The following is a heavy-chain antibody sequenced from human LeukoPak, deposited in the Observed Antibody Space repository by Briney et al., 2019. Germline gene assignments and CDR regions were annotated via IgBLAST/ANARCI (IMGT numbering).Heavy chain of an antibody. CDR1: GYSFPTYW. CDR2: VYPDGSNI. J-gene: IGHJ4*02. V-gene: IGHV5-51*01. Sequence: GESLKISCKGSGYSFPTYWIAWVRQMPGKGLEWMGIVYPDGSNIRYSPSFQGQVTISADKSISTAYLQWSSLKASDTAMYYCARPPSRGYSSSFEYWGRGTLVTVSS. D-gene: IGHD2-2*03. CDR3: ARPPSRGYSSSFEY.